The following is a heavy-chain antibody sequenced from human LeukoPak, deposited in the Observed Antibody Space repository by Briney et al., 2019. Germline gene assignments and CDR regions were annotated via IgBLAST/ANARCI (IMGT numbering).Heavy chain of an antibody. Sequence: PGGSLRLSCAASGFTFDDYAMHWVRQAPGKGLEWVSGISWNSGSIGYADSVKGRFTISRDNAKNSLYLQMNSLRAEDMALCYCAKAYCSSTSCFFDYWGQGTLVTVSS. CDR1: GFTFDDYA. D-gene: IGHD2-2*01. V-gene: IGHV3-9*03. J-gene: IGHJ4*02. CDR2: ISWNSGSI. CDR3: AKAYCSSTSCFFDY.